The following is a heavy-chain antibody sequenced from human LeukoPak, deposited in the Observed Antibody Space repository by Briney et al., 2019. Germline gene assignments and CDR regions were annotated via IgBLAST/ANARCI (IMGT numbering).Heavy chain of an antibody. CDR3: ARGKTSRYYYYGMDV. J-gene: IGHJ6*02. CDR2: INWNGGST. CDR1: GFTVSSNY. Sequence: GGSLRLSCAASGFTVSSNYMSWVRQAPGKGLEWVSGINWNGGSTGYADSVKGRFTISRDNAKNSLYLQMNTLRAEDTALYYCARGKTSRYYYYGMDVWGQGTTVTVSS. V-gene: IGHV3-20*04.